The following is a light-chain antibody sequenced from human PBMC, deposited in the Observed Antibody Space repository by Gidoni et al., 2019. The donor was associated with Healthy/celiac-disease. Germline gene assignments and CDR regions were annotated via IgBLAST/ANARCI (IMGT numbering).Light chain of an antibody. V-gene: IGKV1-39*01. CDR2: SAS. Sequence: DLQMTKPPSSLSASVGDRVTITCRASQSISSYLNWYQQKPGKAPKLLIYSASSLQSGVPSRFSGSGSGTDFTLTISSLQPEDFATYYCQQSYSTPLTFGGGTKVEIK. CDR1: QSISSY. CDR3: QQSYSTPLT. J-gene: IGKJ4*01.